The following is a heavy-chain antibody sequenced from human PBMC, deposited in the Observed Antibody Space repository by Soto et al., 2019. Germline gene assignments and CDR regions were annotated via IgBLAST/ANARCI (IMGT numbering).Heavy chain of an antibody. CDR1: GFTFDDYT. CDR3: AKDMGPMARGVSYGMDV. V-gene: IGHV3-43*01. D-gene: IGHD3-10*01. CDR2: ISWDGGST. Sequence: GGSLRLSCAASGFTFDDYTMHWVRQAPGKGLEWVSLISWDGGSTYYADSVKGRFTNSRDNSKKSLYLQMNSMKTENTAMYYCAKDMGPMARGVSYGMDVWGQGTTVTVSS. J-gene: IGHJ6*02.